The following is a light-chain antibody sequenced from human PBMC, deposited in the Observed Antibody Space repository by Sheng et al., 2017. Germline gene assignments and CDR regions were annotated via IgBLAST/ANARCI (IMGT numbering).Light chain of an antibody. J-gene: IGLJ3*02. CDR2: RNN. CDR3: AVWDDSLNGWL. V-gene: IGLV1-47*01. CDR1: SSNIGTNS. Sequence: QLVLTQSPSTSGTPGQRVTISCSGSSSNIGTNSVYWYQQLPGATPNLLIFRNNQRPSGVPDRFSGSKSGTSGSLAVSGLRSEDEADYYCAVWDDSLNGWLFGEGTKLTVL.